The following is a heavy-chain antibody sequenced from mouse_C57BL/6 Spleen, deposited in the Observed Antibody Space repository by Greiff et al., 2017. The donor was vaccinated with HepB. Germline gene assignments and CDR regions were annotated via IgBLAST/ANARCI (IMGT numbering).Heavy chain of an antibody. Sequence: QVQLQQSGAELAKPGASVKLSCKASGYTFTSYWMHWVKQRPGQGLEWIGYINPSSGYTKYNQKFKDKTTLTADKSSSTADMQLSSLTSEDSAVYYCARPSLYYYGSSPYAMDYWGQGTSGTFSS. CDR2: INPSSGYT. V-gene: IGHV1-7*01. D-gene: IGHD1-1*01. CDR3: ARPSLYYYGSSPYAMDY. CDR1: GYTFTSYW. J-gene: IGHJ4*01.